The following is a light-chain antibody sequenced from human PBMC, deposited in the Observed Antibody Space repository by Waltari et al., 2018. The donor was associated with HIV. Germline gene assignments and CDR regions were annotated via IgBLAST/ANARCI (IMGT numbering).Light chain of an antibody. CDR3: QQYYTTPLT. CDR1: RSVLSISNDRNY. CDR2: WAS. V-gene: IGKV4-1*01. J-gene: IGKJ4*01. Sequence: DIVMTQSPDSLVVPLGERATINCKSSRSVLSISNDRNYLAWYQQKSGQPPRLLIYWASSRESGVPARFSGSGSRTDFTLTINSLQAEDVAVYYCQQYYTTPLTFGGGTKVEIK.